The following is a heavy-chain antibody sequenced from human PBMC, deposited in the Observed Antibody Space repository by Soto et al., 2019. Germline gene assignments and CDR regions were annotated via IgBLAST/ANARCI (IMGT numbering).Heavy chain of an antibody. J-gene: IGHJ4*02. CDR3: ARDSSDYGGSFDY. CDR1: GGSVSSGSYS. V-gene: IGHV4-61*01. CDR2: IYYSGST. Sequence: QVQLQESGPGLVKPSATLSLTCTVSGGSVSSGSYSWSWILQPPGKGLEWIGYIYYSGSTNYNPSLKSRVTISVDTSKNQFSLKLSSVTAADTAVYYCARDSSDYGGSFDYWGQGTLVTVSS. D-gene: IGHD4-17*01.